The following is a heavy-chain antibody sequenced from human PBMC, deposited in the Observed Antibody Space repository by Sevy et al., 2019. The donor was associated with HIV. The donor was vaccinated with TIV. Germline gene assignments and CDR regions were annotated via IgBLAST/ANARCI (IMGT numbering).Heavy chain of an antibody. V-gene: IGHV3-23*01. CDR3: GKALTIGWEKDAFNI. CDR2: ITYNDKT. J-gene: IGHJ3*02. D-gene: IGHD1-26*01. CDR1: GFTFSSYT. Sequence: GGSLRLSCAASGFTFSSYTMTWVRQAPGKGLEWVSTITYNDKTFYADSVKGRFTISRDTSKNTLYLQMNSLRAEDTAVYYCGKALTIGWEKDAFNIWGQGTTVTVSS.